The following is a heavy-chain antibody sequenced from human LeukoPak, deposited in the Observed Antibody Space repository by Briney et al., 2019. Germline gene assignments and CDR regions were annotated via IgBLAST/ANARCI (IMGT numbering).Heavy chain of an antibody. CDR3: ARAPSYCRGGSCCPIFSDF. D-gene: IGHD2-15*01. V-gene: IGHV1-2*02. Sequence: ASVKVSCKASGYTFTDYYMHWVRQAPGQGLEWMGWINPNSDDTNYAQKFQGRVTMTRDTSISTAYMELSRLRSDDTAVYYCARAPSYCRGGSCCPIFSDFWGQGTLVTVSS. CDR1: GYTFTDYY. J-gene: IGHJ4*02. CDR2: INPNSDDT.